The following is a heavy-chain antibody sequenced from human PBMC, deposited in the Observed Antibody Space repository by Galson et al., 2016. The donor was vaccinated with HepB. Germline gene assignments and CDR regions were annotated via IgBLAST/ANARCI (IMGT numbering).Heavy chain of an antibody. CDR2: ISNSVGIT. D-gene: IGHD3-10*01. Sequence: SLRLSCAASGFTFSSYAMTWVRQAPGKGLEWVSSISNSVGITYSADSVKGRFTISRDNSKNTLYLQMNSLRAEDTAVYFCARAGTLGEGNYFDYWGQGALVTVSS. J-gene: IGHJ4*02. CDR3: ARAGTLGEGNYFDY. V-gene: IGHV3-23*01. CDR1: GFTFSSYA.